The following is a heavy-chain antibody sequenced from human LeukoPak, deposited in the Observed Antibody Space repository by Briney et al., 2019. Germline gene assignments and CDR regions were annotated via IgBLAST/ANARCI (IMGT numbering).Heavy chain of an antibody. Sequence: SETLSLTCTVSGGSISSSSYYWGWIRQPPGKGLEWIGSIYYSGSTYYNPSLKSRVTISVDTSKNQFSLKLSSVTAADTAVYYCARDGRGLSPNFDYWGQGTLVTVSS. CDR2: IYYSGST. D-gene: IGHD4/OR15-4a*01. V-gene: IGHV4-39*02. CDR3: ARDGRGLSPNFDY. J-gene: IGHJ4*02. CDR1: GGSISSSSYY.